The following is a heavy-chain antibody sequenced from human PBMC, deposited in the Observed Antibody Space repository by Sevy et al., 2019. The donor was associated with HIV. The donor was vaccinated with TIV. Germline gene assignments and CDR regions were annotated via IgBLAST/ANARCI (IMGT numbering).Heavy chain of an antibody. D-gene: IGHD1-26*01. CDR1: GFTFSSYA. Sequence: GGSLRLSCAASGFTFSSYAMHWVRQAPGKGLEWVAVISYDGSNKYYADSVKGRFTISRDSSKNTLYLQMNSLRAEDTAVYYCARAILGATSSFDYWGQGTLVTVSS. V-gene: IGHV3-30-3*01. J-gene: IGHJ4*02. CDR2: ISYDGSNK. CDR3: ARAILGATSSFDY.